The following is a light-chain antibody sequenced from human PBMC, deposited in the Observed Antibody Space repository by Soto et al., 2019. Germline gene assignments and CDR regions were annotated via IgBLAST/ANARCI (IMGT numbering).Light chain of an antibody. CDR3: GAWDGSVSVVL. V-gene: IGLV1-51*01. CDR2: DSD. J-gene: IGLJ2*01. CDR1: SANIGSHY. Sequence: QSVLTQPPSVSAAPGQKVTISCSGSSANIGSHYVSWYQHIPGTAPKLVIYDSDKRPSEIPDRFSGSKSGTSATLDITGLQTGDEADYYCGAWDGSVSVVLFGGGTKVTVL.